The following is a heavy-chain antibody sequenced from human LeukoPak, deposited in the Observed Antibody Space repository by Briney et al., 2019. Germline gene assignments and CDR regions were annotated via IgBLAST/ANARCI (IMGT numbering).Heavy chain of an antibody. CDR1: GGTFSSYA. D-gene: IGHD4-17*01. CDR2: IIPILGIA. CDR3: ARRRVRSATVTTSYYFDY. V-gene: IGHV1-69*04. Sequence: ASVKVSCKASGGTFSSYAISWVRQAPGQGLEWMGRIIPILGIANYAQKFQGRVTITADKSTSTAYMELSSLRSEDTAVYYCARRRVRSATVTTSYYFDYWGQGTLVTVSS. J-gene: IGHJ4*02.